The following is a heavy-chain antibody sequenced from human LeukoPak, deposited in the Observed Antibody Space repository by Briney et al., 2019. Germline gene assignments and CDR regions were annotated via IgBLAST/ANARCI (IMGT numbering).Heavy chain of an antibody. CDR1: GYNFNNYG. CDR3: ARGDRAFDV. J-gene: IGHJ3*01. Sequence: ASVKVSCKASGYNFNNYGITWVRQAPGQRLEWTGRISTDNGDTTYAQKFQGRVTMTTDTISTTVYMELRSLRFDDTAVYYCARGDRAFDVWGQGTMVTVSS. D-gene: IGHD2-21*02. CDR2: ISTDNGDT. V-gene: IGHV1-18*01.